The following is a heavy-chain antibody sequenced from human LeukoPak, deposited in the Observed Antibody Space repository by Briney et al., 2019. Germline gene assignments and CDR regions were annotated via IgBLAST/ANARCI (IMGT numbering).Heavy chain of an antibody. Sequence: SETLSLTCAVYGGSFSGYYWSWIRQPPGKGLEWIGYIYYSGSTYYNPSLKSRVTISVDTSKNQFSLKLSSVTAADTAVYYCAREGDGGNYQGTNNWFDPWGQGALVTVSS. CDR3: AREGDGGNYQGTNNWFDP. CDR2: IYYSGST. D-gene: IGHD4-4*01. V-gene: IGHV4-34*09. J-gene: IGHJ5*02. CDR1: GGSFSGYY.